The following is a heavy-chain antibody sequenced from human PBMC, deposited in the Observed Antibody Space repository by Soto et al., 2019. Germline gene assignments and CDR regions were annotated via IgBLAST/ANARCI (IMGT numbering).Heavy chain of an antibody. D-gene: IGHD6-19*01. V-gene: IGHV4-39*01. CDR1: GGSISSSSYY. Sequence: SETLSLTCTVSGGSISSSSYYWGWIRQPPGKGLEWIGSIYYSGSTYYNPSLKSRVTISVDTSKNQFSLKLSSVTAADTAVYYCASGGWYRDYYYYYGMDVWGQGTTVTVSS. CDR3: ASGGWYRDYYYYYGMDV. CDR2: IYYSGST. J-gene: IGHJ6*02.